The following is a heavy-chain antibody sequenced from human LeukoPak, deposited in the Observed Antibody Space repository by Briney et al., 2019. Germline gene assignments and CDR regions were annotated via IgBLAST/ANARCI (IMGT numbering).Heavy chain of an antibody. J-gene: IGHJ4*02. CDR1: GYSFNTYW. CDR3: ARRQGCSTSSCPPDS. CDR2: IYPGDSDT. D-gene: IGHD2-2*01. V-gene: IGHV5-51*01. Sequence: RGESLKISCRCSGYSFNTYWIGWVRQMPGKGLECMGVIYPGDSDTRYSPSFRGQVTMSADKSINTAYLQWSSLKASDTAMYFCARRQGCSTSSCPPDSWGQGTLVTVSS.